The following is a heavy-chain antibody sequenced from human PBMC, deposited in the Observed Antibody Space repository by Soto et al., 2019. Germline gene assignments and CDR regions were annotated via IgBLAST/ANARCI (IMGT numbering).Heavy chain of an antibody. Sequence: ASVKVSCKASGYTFTSYGISWVRQAPGQGLEWMGWISAYNGNTNYAQKLQGRVTMTTDTSTSTAYMELRSLRSDDTAVYYCAREASSGSYYVYYYYYMDVWGKGTTVTVSS. CDR1: GYTFTSYG. CDR2: ISAYNGNT. V-gene: IGHV1-18*01. D-gene: IGHD3-10*01. J-gene: IGHJ6*03. CDR3: AREASSGSYYVYYYYYMDV.